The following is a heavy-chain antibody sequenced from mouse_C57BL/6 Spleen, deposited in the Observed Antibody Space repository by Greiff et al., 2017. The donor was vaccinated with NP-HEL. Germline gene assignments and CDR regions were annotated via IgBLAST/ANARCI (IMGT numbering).Heavy chain of an antibody. D-gene: IGHD1-1*01. J-gene: IGHJ2*01. Sequence: EVQLQQSGAELVRPGASVKLSCTASGFNIKDDYMHWVKQRPEQGLEWIGWIDPENGDTEYASKFQGKATITADTSSNTAYLQLSSLTSEDTAVYYCTTRILRYPYWGQGTTLTVSS. CDR1: GFNIKDDY. CDR3: TTRILRYPY. V-gene: IGHV14-4*01. CDR2: IDPENGDT.